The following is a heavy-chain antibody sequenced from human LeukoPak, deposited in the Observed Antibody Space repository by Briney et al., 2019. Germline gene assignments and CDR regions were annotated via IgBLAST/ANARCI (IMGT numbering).Heavy chain of an antibody. J-gene: IGHJ5*02. D-gene: IGHD3-22*01. CDR1: GYTFTSYY. V-gene: IGHV1-46*01. CDR3: AREGPMIVFVSPHRLHNCFDP. Sequence: GASVKVSCKASGYTFTSYYMHWVRQAPGQGLGWMGVINPSGGSTSYAQKCQGRVTMTRDMSTITVYMELSSLRSEDTAVYYCAREGPMIVFVSPHRLHNCFDPWGQGTLVTVSS. CDR2: INPSGGST.